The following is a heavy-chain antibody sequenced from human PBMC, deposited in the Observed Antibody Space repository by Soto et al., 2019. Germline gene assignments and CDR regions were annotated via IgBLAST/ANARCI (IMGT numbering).Heavy chain of an antibody. D-gene: IGHD1-26*01. CDR3: ASGSYSFFDY. V-gene: IGHV4-61*01. Sequence: PXETLSLACTVSGGSVSSGSYYWSWIRQPPGKGLEWIGYIYYSGSTNYNPSLKSRVTISVDTSKNQFSLKLSSVTAADTAVYYCASGSYSFFDYWGQGTLVTVSS. J-gene: IGHJ4*02. CDR2: IYYSGST. CDR1: GGSVSSGSYY.